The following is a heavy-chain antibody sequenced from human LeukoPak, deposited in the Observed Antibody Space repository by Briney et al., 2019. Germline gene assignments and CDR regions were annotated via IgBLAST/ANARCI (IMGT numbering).Heavy chain of an antibody. J-gene: IGHJ4*02. D-gene: IGHD3-10*01. CDR1: GGTFSSYA. Sequence: SVKVSCKASGGTFSSYAISWVRQAPGQGLEWMGRIIPIFGTANYAQKFQGRVTITTDESTSTAYMELSSLRSEDTAVYYCARHYYYGSGSYYIPYCDYWGQGTLVSVSS. CDR3: ARHYYYGSGSYYIPYCDY. CDR2: IIPIFGTA. V-gene: IGHV1-69*05.